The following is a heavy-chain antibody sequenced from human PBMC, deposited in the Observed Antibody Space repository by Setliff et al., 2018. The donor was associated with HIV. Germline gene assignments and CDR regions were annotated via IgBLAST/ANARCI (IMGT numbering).Heavy chain of an antibody. CDR1: GFTFNGAW. CDR3: TTAPFTIILVEISEDAFDI. J-gene: IGHJ3*02. D-gene: IGHD3-22*01. Sequence: PGGSLRLSCAGSGFTFNGAWISWVRQAPGKGLDWVGRIKANTDGGTTDYAATVRGRFTISRDDSKNTVYLQMDSLKTEDTAIYYCTTAPFTIILVEISEDAFDIWGQGTVVTVSS. CDR2: IKANTDGGTT. V-gene: IGHV3-15*01.